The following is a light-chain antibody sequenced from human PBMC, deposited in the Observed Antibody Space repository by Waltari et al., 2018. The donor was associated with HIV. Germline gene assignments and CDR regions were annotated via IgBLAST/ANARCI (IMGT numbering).Light chain of an antibody. CDR2: DVN. J-gene: IGLJ3*02. CDR1: SSDVGGYNY. V-gene: IGLV2-11*01. Sequence: QSALTQPRSMSGSPGQSVTISCTGTSSDVGGYNYVSWYQQHPGKAPKLMIFDVNKRPSGVPDGVSGSKSGNTASLTISGLQAEDEADYYCCSYADKYTWVFGGGTKLAVL. CDR3: CSYADKYTWV.